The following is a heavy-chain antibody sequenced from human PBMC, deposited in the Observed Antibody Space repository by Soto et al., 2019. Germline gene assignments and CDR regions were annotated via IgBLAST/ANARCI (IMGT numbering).Heavy chain of an antibody. D-gene: IGHD2-21*01. J-gene: IGHJ6*02. CDR2: IRRKAYGGTT. CDR3: SRAGVVVVPVATGGDYYIFGLDI. V-gene: IGHV3-49*03. CDR1: GFTLGDYV. Sequence: PGGSLRLSCTASGFTLGDYVMSWFRQAPGKGLEWVGFIRRKAYGGTTEYDVSVKGRFTISRDESKSIAYLQMNSLKTEDTGVYYCSRAGVVVVPVATGGDYYIFGLDIRGQRSTFTASS.